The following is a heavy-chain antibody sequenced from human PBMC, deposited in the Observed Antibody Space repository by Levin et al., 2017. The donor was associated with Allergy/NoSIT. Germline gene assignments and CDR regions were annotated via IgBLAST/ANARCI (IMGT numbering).Heavy chain of an antibody. V-gene: IGHV3-30*18. CDR1: GFTFSSYG. Sequence: GESLKISCAASGFTFSSYGMHWVRQAPGKGLEWVAVISYDGSNKYYADSVKGRFTISRDNSKNTLYLQMNSLRAEDTAVYYCAKGEYSSSWYDLGDAFDIWGQGTMVTVSS. D-gene: IGHD6-13*01. CDR2: ISYDGSNK. J-gene: IGHJ3*02. CDR3: AKGEYSSSWYDLGDAFDI.